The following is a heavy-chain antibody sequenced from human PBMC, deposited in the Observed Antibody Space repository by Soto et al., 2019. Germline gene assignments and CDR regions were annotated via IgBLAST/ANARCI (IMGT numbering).Heavy chain of an antibody. V-gene: IGHV1-8*02. CDR2: IIPNSGNT. Sequence: GASVKVSCKASGGTFSSYAISWVRQATGQGLEWMGGIIPNSGNTGYAQKFQGRVTMTRNTSISTAYMELSSLRSEDTAVYYCARARGRQWLADYWGQGTLVTVSS. CDR3: ARARGRQWLADY. J-gene: IGHJ4*02. CDR1: GGTFSSYA. D-gene: IGHD6-19*01.